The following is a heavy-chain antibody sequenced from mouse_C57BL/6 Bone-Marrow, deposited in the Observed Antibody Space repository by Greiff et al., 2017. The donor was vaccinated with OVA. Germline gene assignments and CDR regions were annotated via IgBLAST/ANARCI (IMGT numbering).Heavy chain of an antibody. CDR1: GYTFTSYG. D-gene: IGHD1-1*01. Sequence: VQLQQSGAELARPGASVKLSCKASGYTFTSYGISWVKQRTGQGLEWIGEIYPRSGNTYYNEKFKGKATLTAYKSSSTAYMELRSLTSEDSAVYFCATQGGYYYGSNWYFDVWGTGTTVTVSS. J-gene: IGHJ1*03. CDR3: ATQGGYYYGSNWYFDV. V-gene: IGHV1-81*01. CDR2: IYPRSGNT.